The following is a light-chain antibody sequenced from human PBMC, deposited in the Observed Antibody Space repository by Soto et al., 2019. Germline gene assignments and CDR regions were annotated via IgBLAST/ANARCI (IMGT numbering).Light chain of an antibody. Sequence: QSALAQPASVSGSPGQSITISCTGSTSDIGSAKYVSWYQQHPGKAPKVMIYEVNNRPSGVSNRFSGSKSGNTASLTTSGLQAEDEADYYCSSHSSSTTDYVFGTGTKLTVL. CDR3: SSHSSSTTDYV. CDR2: EVN. J-gene: IGLJ1*01. V-gene: IGLV2-14*01. CDR1: TSDIGSAKY.